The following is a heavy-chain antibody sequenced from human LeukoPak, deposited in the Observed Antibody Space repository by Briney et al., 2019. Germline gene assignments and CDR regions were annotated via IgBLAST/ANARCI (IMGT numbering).Heavy chain of an antibody. CDR1: GFTFSSYG. J-gene: IGHJ4*02. Sequence: PGGSLRLSCAASGFTFSSYGMHWVRQAPGKGLEWVAVIWYDGSKKYYADSVKGRFTISRDNSKNTLYLRMNSLRAEDTSVYYCARIQLARRPTLGVDYWGQGTLVTVSS. CDR3: ARIQLARRPTLGVDY. CDR2: IWYDGSKK. V-gene: IGHV3-33*01. D-gene: IGHD1-1*01.